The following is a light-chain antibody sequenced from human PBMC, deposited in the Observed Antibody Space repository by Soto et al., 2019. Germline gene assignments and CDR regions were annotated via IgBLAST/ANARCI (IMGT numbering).Light chain of an antibody. J-gene: IGKJ5*01. Sequence: ENVLTQSPGTLSLSPGERATLSCRASQSVSSSLLAWYHQKPGQAPRLLIYGASNRSTGITDRFSGSGSGTDFTLTISRLEPEDFAVYYCQQYRSSPITFGQGTRLDIK. CDR2: GAS. CDR3: QQYRSSPIT. CDR1: QSVSSSL. V-gene: IGKV3-20*01.